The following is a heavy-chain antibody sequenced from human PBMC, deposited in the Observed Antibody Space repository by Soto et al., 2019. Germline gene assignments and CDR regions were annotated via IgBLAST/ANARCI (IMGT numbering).Heavy chain of an antibody. Sequence: QVQLVQPGAEVKKPGSSVKVSYKASGGTFSSYTISWVRQAPGQGLEWMGKIIPILGIANYAQKFQGRVTITADKSTSTAYMELSSLRSEDTAVYYCARVGGYCGGDCYLYYFDYWGQGTLVTVSS. CDR3: ARVGGYCGGDCYLYYFDY. D-gene: IGHD2-21*02. CDR2: IIPILGIA. V-gene: IGHV1-69*02. CDR1: GGTFSSYT. J-gene: IGHJ4*02.